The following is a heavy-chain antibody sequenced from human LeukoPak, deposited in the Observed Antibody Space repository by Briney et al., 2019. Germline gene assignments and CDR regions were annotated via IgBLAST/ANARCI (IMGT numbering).Heavy chain of an antibody. Sequence: GGSLRLSCAASGFTFSSYGMHWVRQAPGKGLEWVAFIRYDGSNKYYADSVKGRFTIPRDNSKNTLHLQMNSLRAEDTAVYYCAKDHYYGSGSYLFDYWGQGTLVTVSS. CDR2: IRYDGSNK. J-gene: IGHJ4*02. CDR1: GFTFSSYG. V-gene: IGHV3-30*02. D-gene: IGHD3-10*01. CDR3: AKDHYYGSGSYLFDY.